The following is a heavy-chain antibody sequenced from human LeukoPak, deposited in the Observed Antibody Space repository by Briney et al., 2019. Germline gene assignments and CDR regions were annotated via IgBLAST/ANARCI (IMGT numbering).Heavy chain of an antibody. CDR2: ISSSSSYI. CDR1: GFTFSSYS. CDR3: AREYSSSYFDY. V-gene: IGHV3-21*01. Sequence: PGGSLRLSCAASGFTFSSYSMSWVRQAPGKGLEWVSSISSSSSYIYYADSVKGRFTISRDDAKNSLYLQMNSLRAEDTAVYYCAREYSSSYFDYWGQGTLVTVSS. J-gene: IGHJ4*02. D-gene: IGHD6-6*01.